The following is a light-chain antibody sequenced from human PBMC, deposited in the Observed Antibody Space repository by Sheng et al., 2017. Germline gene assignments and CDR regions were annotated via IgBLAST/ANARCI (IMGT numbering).Light chain of an antibody. Sequence: SFDLTQPPSVSVSPGQTASISCSGDSLGSKYASWYQQKPGQSPVLVIYQDTKRPSGIPERFSGSNSGNTATLTITRVEAGDEADYYCQVWDITSDHWVFGGGTRLTVL. V-gene: IGLV3-1*01. CDR3: QVWDITSDHWV. J-gene: IGLJ3*02. CDR1: SLGSKY. CDR2: QDT.